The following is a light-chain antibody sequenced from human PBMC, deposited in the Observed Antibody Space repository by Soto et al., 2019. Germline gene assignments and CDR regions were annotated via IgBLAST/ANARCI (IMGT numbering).Light chain of an antibody. CDR2: GAS. J-gene: IGKJ2*01. CDR1: QSVSSTY. CDR3: QHYGNSPNP. V-gene: IGKV3-20*01. Sequence: EIVLTQSPGTLSLSPGERATLPCRASQSVSSTYLAWYQQKPGQSPRLLIYGASSRATGIPDRFSGSGSGTDFTLTISRLEPEDFAVYYCQHYGNSPNPFGQGTKV.